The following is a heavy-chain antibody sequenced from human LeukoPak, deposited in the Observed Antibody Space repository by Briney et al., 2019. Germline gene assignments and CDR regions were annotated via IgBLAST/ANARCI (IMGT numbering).Heavy chain of an antibody. D-gene: IGHD3-10*01. Sequence: SETLSLTCTVSGGSISSSSYYWGWIRQPPGKGLEWIGSIYYSGSTYYNPSLKSRVTISVDTSKNQFTLKLSSVTAADTAVYYCARPGLLWFGEAYFDYWGQGTLVTVSS. CDR3: ARPGLLWFGEAYFDY. V-gene: IGHV4-39*01. J-gene: IGHJ4*02. CDR2: IYYSGST. CDR1: GGSISSSSYY.